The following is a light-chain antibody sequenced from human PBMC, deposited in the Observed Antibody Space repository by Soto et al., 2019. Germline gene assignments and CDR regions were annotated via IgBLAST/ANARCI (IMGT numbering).Light chain of an antibody. CDR2: GAS. Sequence: EIVLTQAAGTLSLSPGEKATISCRASQSVSSSYLAWYQQKPGQAPRLLIYGASSRATGIPDRFSGSGSGTDFTLTISRLEPEDFAVYYCQQYGSSPWTFGQGTKVDIK. CDR1: QSVSSSY. CDR3: QQYGSSPWT. V-gene: IGKV3-20*01. J-gene: IGKJ1*01.